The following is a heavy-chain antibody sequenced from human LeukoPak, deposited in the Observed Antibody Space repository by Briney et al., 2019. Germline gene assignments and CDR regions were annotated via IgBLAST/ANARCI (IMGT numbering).Heavy chain of an antibody. V-gene: IGHV1-69*05. CDR3: AIKGYCSSTSCDAFDI. CDR2: IIPIFGTA. CDR1: GGTFSSYA. J-gene: IGHJ3*02. Sequence: SVKVSCKASGGTFSSYAISWVRQAPGQGLEWMGGIIPIFGTANYAQKFQGRVTITTDESTSTAYMELSSLRSEDTAVYYCAIKGYCSSTSCDAFDIWGQGTMVTVSS. D-gene: IGHD2-2*01.